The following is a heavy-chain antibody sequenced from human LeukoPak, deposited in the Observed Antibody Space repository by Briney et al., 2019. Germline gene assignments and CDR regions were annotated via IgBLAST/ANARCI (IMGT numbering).Heavy chain of an antibody. J-gene: IGHJ3*02. CDR2: ISAYNGNT. D-gene: IGHD2-2*02. CDR1: GYTFTSYG. Sequence: EASVKVSCKASGYTFTSYGISWVRQAPGQGLEWMGWISAYNGNTNYAQKLQGRVTMTTDTSTSTAYMELRSLRSDDTAVYYCARVKTDTDKDIVVVPAAIPHAFDIWGQGTMVTVSS. CDR3: ARVKTDTDKDIVVVPAAIPHAFDI. V-gene: IGHV1-18*01.